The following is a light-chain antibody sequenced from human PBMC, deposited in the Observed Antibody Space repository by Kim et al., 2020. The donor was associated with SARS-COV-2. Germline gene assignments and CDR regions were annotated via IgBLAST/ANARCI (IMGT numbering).Light chain of an antibody. CDR3: NSRDSSGNHLV. J-gene: IGLJ2*01. CDR1: SLRSYY. CDR2: GKN. V-gene: IGLV3-19*01. Sequence: ALGRTVRITCQGDSLRSYYASWYQQKPGQAPVFVIYGKNNRPSGIPDRFSGSSSGNTASLTITGAQAEDEADYYCNSRDSSGNHLVFGGGTKLTVL.